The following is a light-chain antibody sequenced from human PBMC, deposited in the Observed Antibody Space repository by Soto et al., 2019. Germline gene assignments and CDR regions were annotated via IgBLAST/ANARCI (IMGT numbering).Light chain of an antibody. V-gene: IGKV1-27*01. CDR3: QKFATAPLT. J-gene: IGKJ5*01. CDR1: QDISVY. Sequence: DIQMTQSPSSLSASVGDRVTITCRASQDISVYLACYQQKPGKVPKLLIYSASTLQSGVPSRFSGSGSGTDFTLTISSLQPEDVATYYCQKFATAPLTFGQGKRLEIK. CDR2: SAS.